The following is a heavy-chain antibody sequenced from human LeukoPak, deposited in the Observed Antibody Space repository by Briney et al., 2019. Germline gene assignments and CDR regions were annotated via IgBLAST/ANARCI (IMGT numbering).Heavy chain of an antibody. Sequence: GGSLRLSCAASGVTFSSYSMNWVRQAPGKGLEWVSSISSSSSYIYYAASVKGRFTISRDNAKNSLYLQMNSLRAEDTAVHYCARDNWSKYYFDYWGQGTLVTVSS. CDR1: GVTFSSYS. CDR2: ISSSSSYI. D-gene: IGHD1/OR15-1a*01. V-gene: IGHV3-21*01. CDR3: ARDNWSKYYFDY. J-gene: IGHJ4*02.